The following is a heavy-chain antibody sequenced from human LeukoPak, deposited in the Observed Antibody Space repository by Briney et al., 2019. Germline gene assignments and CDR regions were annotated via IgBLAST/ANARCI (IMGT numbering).Heavy chain of an antibody. CDR1: GYTFTGYY. D-gene: IGHD4-23*01. CDR2: INPNSGGT. Sequence: ASVKVSCKASGYTFTGYYMHWVRQAPGQGLEWMGWINPNSGGTNYAQKFQGRVTMTRDTSISTAYMELSRLRSDDTAVYYCARDSVGYGGNTYYYYYYMDVWGKGTTVTISS. J-gene: IGHJ6*03. V-gene: IGHV1-2*02. CDR3: ARDSVGYGGNTYYYYYYMDV.